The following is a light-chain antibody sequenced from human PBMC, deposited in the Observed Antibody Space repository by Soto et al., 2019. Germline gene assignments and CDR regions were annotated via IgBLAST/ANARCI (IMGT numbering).Light chain of an antibody. J-gene: IGLJ2*01. CDR3: QSYDSSLSGHVV. V-gene: IGLV1-40*01. Sequence: QLVLTQPPSVXGXXXXXXXXSCTGSSSNIGAGYDVHWYQQLPGTAPKLLIYGNSNRPSGVPDRFSGSKSGTSASLAITGLQAEDEADYYCQSYDSSLSGHVVFGGGTKLTVL. CDR1: SSNIGAGYD. CDR2: GNS.